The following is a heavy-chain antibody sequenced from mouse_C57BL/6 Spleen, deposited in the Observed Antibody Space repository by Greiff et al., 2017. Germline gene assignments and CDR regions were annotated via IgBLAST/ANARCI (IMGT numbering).Heavy chain of an antibody. CDR3: ARGRITTVVGGNWYFDV. Sequence: EVQWVESEGGLVQPGRSMKLSCTASGFTFSDYYMAWVRQVPEKGLEWVANINYDGSSTYYLDSLKSRFIISRDNAKNILYLQMSSLKSEDTATYYCARGRITTVVGGNWYFDVWGTGTTVTVSS. V-gene: IGHV5-16*01. D-gene: IGHD1-1*01. CDR1: GFTFSDYY. J-gene: IGHJ1*03. CDR2: INYDGSST.